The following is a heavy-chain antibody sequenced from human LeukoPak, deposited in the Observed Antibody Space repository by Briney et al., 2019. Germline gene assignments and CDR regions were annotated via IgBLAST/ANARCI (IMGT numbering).Heavy chain of an antibody. D-gene: IGHD6-13*01. CDR3: ARVTGYMMEDYFDY. CDR2: ISAYNGNT. Sequence: ASVKVSCKASGYTFTSYGISWVRQAPGQGLEWMGWISAYNGNTNYAQKLQGRVTMTTDTSTSTAYMELRSLRSDDTAVYYCARVTGYMMEDYFDYWGQGTLVTVSS. CDR1: GYTFTSYG. V-gene: IGHV1-18*01. J-gene: IGHJ4*02.